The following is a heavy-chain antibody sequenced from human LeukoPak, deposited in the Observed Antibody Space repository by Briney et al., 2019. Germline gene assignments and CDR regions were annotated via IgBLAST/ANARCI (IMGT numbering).Heavy chain of an antibody. CDR3: SRLPVYYYDSNGYPYAFDI. Sequence: GVSLQISSKGSGYSFTSYWIGWVRSMPGQGMEWRGIIYPGDSDTRYSTSVQGQVTISADKSIPTTYLLWSCIAASATTRHSFSRLPVYYYDSNGYPYAFDISGEGTMVTVSS. D-gene: IGHD3-22*01. J-gene: IGHJ3*02. CDR1: GYSFTSYW. CDR2: IYPGDSDT. V-gene: IGHV5-51*01.